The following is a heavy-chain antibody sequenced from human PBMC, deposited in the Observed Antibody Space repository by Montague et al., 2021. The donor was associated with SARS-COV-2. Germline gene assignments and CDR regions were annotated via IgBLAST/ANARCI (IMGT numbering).Heavy chain of an antibody. CDR2: IDWDDDK. Sequence: PALGKPTQTLTLTCAFSGFSLSTSGMCVSWIRQPPGKALEWLARIDWDDDKYYSTSLKTRLTISKDTSKNQVVLTMTNMDPVDTATYYCARTYGSGRGFDLWGRGTLVTVSS. D-gene: IGHD3-10*01. CDR3: ARTYGSGRGFDL. V-gene: IGHV2-70*11. J-gene: IGHJ2*01. CDR1: GFSLSTSGMC.